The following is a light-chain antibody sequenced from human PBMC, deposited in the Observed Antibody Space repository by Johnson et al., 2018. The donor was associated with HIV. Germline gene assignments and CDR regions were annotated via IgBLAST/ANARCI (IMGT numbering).Light chain of an antibody. CDR3: GAWDSGLTAHFV. V-gene: IGLV1-51*02. CDR2: ENN. Sequence: QSVLTQPPSVSAAPGQRVTISCSGNNSNIGYNSVSWYQQVPGAAPKLLIYENNKRPSGIADRFSASKSGTSATLDFTGLQTGDEADYYCGAWDSGLTAHFVFGSGTTITVL. J-gene: IGLJ1*01. CDR1: NSNIGYNS.